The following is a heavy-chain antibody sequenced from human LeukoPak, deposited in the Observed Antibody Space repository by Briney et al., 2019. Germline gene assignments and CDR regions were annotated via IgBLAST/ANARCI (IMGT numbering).Heavy chain of an antibody. V-gene: IGHV4-39*01. J-gene: IGHJ4*02. Sequence: PSETLSLTCTVSGGSISSTSHFWTWIRQPPGKGLEWIGSIYYSGDTYYNSSLKSRVTISVDTSKNQFSLKLNSVTAADTAVYYCARHENIVVVIAATGFDNWGQGTLVTVSS. CDR1: GGSISSTSHF. CDR3: ARHENIVVVIAATGFDN. CDR2: IYYSGDT. D-gene: IGHD2-15*01.